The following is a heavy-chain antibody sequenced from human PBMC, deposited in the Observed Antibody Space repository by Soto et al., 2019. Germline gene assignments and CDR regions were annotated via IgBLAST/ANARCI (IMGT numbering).Heavy chain of an antibody. CDR2: VHPRSGAT. CDR3: ATDDYGDYAF. Sequence: QVLLVQSGAEGKKPGASVKVSCKPFGYTFTAYYIHWVRQAPGQGLECMGWVHPRSGATNYAQRFQGRVVMIRDTSVHTVYMELSALTSDDTAISSCATDDYGDYAFWGQGTPVTVSS. CDR1: GYTFTAYY. J-gene: IGHJ4*01. V-gene: IGHV1-2*02. D-gene: IGHD4-17*01.